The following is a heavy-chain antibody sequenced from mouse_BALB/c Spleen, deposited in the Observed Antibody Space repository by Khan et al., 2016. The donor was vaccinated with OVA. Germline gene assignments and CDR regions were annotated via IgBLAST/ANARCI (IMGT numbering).Heavy chain of an antibody. V-gene: IGHV1-20*02. CDR2: INPHIGET. CDR1: GYSFTGYF. CDR3: TRFYRSDFGQ. J-gene: IGHJ2*01. Sequence: EVELVESGPELVRPGASVKISCTASGYSFTGYFMNWVMQSHGKSLEWIGRINPHIGETFYNQRFKDKATLTVDESSSTAHMELRSLASEDSAVYYCTRFYRSDFGQWGQGTTLTVSS. D-gene: IGHD1-1*01.